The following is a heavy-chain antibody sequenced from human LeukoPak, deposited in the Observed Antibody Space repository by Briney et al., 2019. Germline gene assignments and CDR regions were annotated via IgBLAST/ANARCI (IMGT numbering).Heavy chain of an antibody. V-gene: IGHV1-69*04. Sequence: SVKVSCKASGGAFNSYAISWVRQAPGQGLEWMGRIIPILGTANFAQKFQDRVTITADKFTSTAYLELRNLKSEDTAVYYCARDLRGLLWFGEFADFDYWGQGTLVTVSS. CDR1: GGAFNSYA. D-gene: IGHD3-10*01. J-gene: IGHJ4*02. CDR2: IIPILGTA. CDR3: ARDLRGLLWFGEFADFDY.